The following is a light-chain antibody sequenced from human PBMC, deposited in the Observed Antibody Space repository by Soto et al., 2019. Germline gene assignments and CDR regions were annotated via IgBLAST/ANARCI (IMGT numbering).Light chain of an antibody. CDR2: DAS. V-gene: IGKV3D-20*01. CDR1: QSVSNSY. CDR3: QQYGSSPCT. J-gene: IGKJ2*02. Sequence: EIVLTQSPATLSLSPGERATLSCGASQSVSNSYLAWYQQKPGQAPRLLISDASTGATGTPDRFSGSGSGTDFTLTISRLEPEDFAVYYCQQYGSSPCTFGQGTKLEIK.